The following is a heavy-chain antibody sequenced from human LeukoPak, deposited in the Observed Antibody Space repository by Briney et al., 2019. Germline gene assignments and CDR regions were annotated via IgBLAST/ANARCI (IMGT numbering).Heavy chain of an antibody. CDR1: GGSFSGYY. D-gene: IGHD3-22*01. J-gene: IGHJ5*02. V-gene: IGHV4-34*01. Sequence: SETLSLTCAVYGGSFSGYYWSWIRQPPGKGLEWIGEINHSGSTYYNPSLKSRVTISVDTSKNQFSLKLSSVTAADTAVYYCARDDSNDWFDPWGQGTLVTVSS. CDR3: ARDDSNDWFDP. CDR2: INHSGST.